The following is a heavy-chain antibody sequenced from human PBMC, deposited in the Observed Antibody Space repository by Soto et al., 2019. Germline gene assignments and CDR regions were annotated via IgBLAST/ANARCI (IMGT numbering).Heavy chain of an antibody. V-gene: IGHV4-34*01. J-gene: IGHJ6*02. CDR1: GGSFSGYY. CDR2: INHSGST. CDR3: ARWVYDFWSGLYGMDV. Sequence: SETLSLTCAVYGGSFSGYYWSWIRQPPGKGLEWIGEINHSGSTNYNPSLKSRVTISVDTSKNQFSLKLSSVTAADTAVYYCARWVYDFWSGLYGMDVWGQGTTVTVSS. D-gene: IGHD3-3*01.